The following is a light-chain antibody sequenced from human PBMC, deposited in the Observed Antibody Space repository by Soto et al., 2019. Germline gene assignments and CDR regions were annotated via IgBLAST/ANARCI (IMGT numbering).Light chain of an antibody. V-gene: IGKV3-20*01. J-gene: IGKJ4*01. CDR3: XXXXSXXXT. CDR1: QSVSSSY. Sequence: EIVLTQSPGTLSLSPGERATLSCRASQSVSSSYLAWYQQKPGQAPRLLIYGASSRATGIPDRFSGSGSGTDFTLXXXXXEPXXXXXXXXXXXXSXXXTXGGGTKVEIK. CDR2: GAS.